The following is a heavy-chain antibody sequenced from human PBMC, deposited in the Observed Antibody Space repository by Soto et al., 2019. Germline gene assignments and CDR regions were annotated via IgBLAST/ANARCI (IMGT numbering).Heavy chain of an antibody. CDR2: IYYSGST. Sequence: QVQLQESGPGLVKPSETLSLTCTVSGGSISSYYWSWIRRPPGKGLEWIGYIYYSGSTNYNPSLKSRVTISVDTSKNQFSLKLSSVTAADTAVYYCARADYYGGTFDYWGQGTLVTVSS. D-gene: IGHD4-17*01. CDR1: GGSISSYY. CDR3: ARADYYGGTFDY. V-gene: IGHV4-59*01. J-gene: IGHJ4*02.